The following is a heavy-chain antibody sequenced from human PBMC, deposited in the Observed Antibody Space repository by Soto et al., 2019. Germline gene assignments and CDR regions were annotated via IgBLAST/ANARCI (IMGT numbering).Heavy chain of an antibody. V-gene: IGHV4-34*01. CDR2: INHSGST. CDR3: ARVLIWFLPQITGAFDP. D-gene: IGHD3-10*01. CDR1: GGSFSGYY. Sequence: SETLSLTCAVYGGSFSGYYWSWIRQPPGKGLEWIGEINHSGSTNYNPSLKSRVTISVDTSKNQFSLKLSSVTAADTAVYYCARVLIWFLPQITGAFDPWGQGTLVTVYS. J-gene: IGHJ5*02.